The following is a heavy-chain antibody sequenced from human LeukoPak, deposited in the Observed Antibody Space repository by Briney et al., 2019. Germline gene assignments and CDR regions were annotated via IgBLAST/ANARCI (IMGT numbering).Heavy chain of an antibody. D-gene: IGHD1-26*01. CDR1: GFTFSAYS. CDR3: ARELREHGVFDI. V-gene: IGHV3-21*04. J-gene: IGHJ3*02. CDR2: ISGSGIYI. Sequence: GGSLRLSCAASGFTFSAYSMNWVRQAPGKGLEWVSSISGSGIYIYYADSVKGRFTISRHNAKNSLYLQMNSLRAEDTAVYYCARELREHGVFDIWGQGTMVTVSS.